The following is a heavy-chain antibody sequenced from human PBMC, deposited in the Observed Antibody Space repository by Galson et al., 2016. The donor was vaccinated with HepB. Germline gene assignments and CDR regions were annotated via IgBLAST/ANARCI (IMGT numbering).Heavy chain of an antibody. D-gene: IGHD2-15*01. CDR3: AKRMSYSYYYAMDI. CDR1: GFIFSNYA. V-gene: IGHV3-23*01. J-gene: IGHJ6*02. Sequence: SLRLSCAASGFIFSNYAMSWVRQAPGKGLEWVSGSSDNTAGTKYADSVKGRFTISRDNSKNTVYLQMNSLRGEDTALYYCAKRMSYSYYYAMDIWGQGTTVTVS. CDR2: SSDNTAGT.